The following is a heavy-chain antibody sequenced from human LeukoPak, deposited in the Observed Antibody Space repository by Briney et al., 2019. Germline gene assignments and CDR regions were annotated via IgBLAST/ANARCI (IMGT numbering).Heavy chain of an antibody. CDR1: GGSFSGYY. J-gene: IGHJ4*02. V-gene: IGHV4-34*01. Sequence: SEILSLTCAVYGGSFSGYYWSWIRQPPGKGLEWIGEINHSGSTNYNPSLKSRVTISVDTSKNQFSLKLSSVTAADTAVYYCASPRGIFRYWGQGTLVTVSS. CDR2: INHSGST. D-gene: IGHD2-15*01. CDR3: ASPRGIFRY.